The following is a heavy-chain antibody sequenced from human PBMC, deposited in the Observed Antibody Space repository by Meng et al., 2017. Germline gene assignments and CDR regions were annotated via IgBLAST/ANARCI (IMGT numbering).Heavy chain of an antibody. Sequence: ASVKVSCKASGYTFTSYYMHWVRQAPGQGLEWMGIINPSGGSTSYAQKFQGRVTMTRDTSTSTVYMELSSLRSEDTAVYYCARHIVVVTATRSAPGENAFDIWGQGTMVTVSS. CDR3: ARHIVVVTATRSAPGENAFDI. CDR2: INPSGGST. V-gene: IGHV1-46*01. D-gene: IGHD2-21*02. CDR1: GYTFTSYY. J-gene: IGHJ3*02.